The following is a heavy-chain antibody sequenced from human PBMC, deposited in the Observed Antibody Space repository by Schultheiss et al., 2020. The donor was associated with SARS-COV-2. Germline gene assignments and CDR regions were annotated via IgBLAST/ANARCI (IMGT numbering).Heavy chain of an antibody. V-gene: IGHV1-46*01. CDR1: GYTFTSYY. D-gene: IGHD3-22*01. J-gene: IGHJ5*02. CDR2: INPSGGST. CDR3: ARDREWLLLRAPLSWFDP. Sequence: ASVKVSCKASGYTFTSYYMHWVRQAPGQGLEWMGIINPSGGSTSYAQKFQGRVTMTRDTSTSTVYMELSSLRSEDTAVYYCARDREWLLLRAPLSWFDPWGQGTLVTVSS.